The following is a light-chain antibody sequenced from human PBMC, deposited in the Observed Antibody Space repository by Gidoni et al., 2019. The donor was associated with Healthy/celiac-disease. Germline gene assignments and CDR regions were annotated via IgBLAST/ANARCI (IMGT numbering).Light chain of an antibody. V-gene: IGKV4-1*01. CDR1: QSVLYSSKNRNY. Sequence: DIVMTQHPDSLAVSQGERATIPCKSSQSVLYSSKNRNYLAWYQQKPGQPPKLLIYWASTRESGVPDRFSGGGSGRDFTRTISSLQAEDVAVYYCQQYYSTPHIYTFGQGTKLEIK. CDR3: QQYYSTPHIYT. J-gene: IGKJ2*01. CDR2: WAS.